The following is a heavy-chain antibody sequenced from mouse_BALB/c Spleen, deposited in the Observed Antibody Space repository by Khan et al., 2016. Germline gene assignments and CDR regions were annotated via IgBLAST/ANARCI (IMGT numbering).Heavy chain of an antibody. J-gene: IGHJ3*01. CDR2: ISDGGSYT. V-gene: IGHV5-4*02. Sequence: EVELVESGGGLVKPGGSLKLSCAASGFTFSDYYMYWVRQTPEKRLEWVATISDGGSYTYYPASVKGRFTLSRDHAKNNLYLQMSSLKSEDTAMDDWAREGVRRGVAYWGQGTLGTVAA. CDR3: AREGVRRGVAY. CDR1: GFTFSDYY. D-gene: IGHD2-14*01.